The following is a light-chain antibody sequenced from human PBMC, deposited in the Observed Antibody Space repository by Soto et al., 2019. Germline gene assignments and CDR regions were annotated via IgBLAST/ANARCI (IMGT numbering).Light chain of an antibody. V-gene: IGKV3-11*01. CDR3: QQRSNWT. CDR2: GAS. Sequence: EIVLTQSPATLSLSPGERATLSCRASQSVSRNLAWYQQKPGQAPRLLIYGASNRATGIPARFSGSGSGTAFTLTISSLEHEDFAVYYCQQRSNWTFGQGTKVEIK. J-gene: IGKJ1*01. CDR1: QSVSRN.